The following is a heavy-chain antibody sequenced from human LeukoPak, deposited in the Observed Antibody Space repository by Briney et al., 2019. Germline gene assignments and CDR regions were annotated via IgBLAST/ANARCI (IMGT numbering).Heavy chain of an antibody. CDR2: IYSSGST. CDR1: GGSIISYY. CDR3: ARDRPGGSSLDY. D-gene: IGHD6-13*01. Sequence: PSETLSLTCTVSGGSIISYYWSWIRQPAGKGLEWIGRIYSSGSTNYNPFLKSRVTMSVDTSKNQFSLKLSSVTAADTAVYYCARDRPGGSSLDYWGQGTLVTVSS. J-gene: IGHJ4*02. V-gene: IGHV4-4*07.